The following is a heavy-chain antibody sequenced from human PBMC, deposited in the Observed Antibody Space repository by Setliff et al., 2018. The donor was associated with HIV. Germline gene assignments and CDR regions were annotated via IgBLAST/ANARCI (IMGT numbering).Heavy chain of an antibody. CDR2: IYTFGST. CDR1: GGSISSYY. J-gene: IGHJ6*03. V-gene: IGHV4-4*08. CDR3: ARDATSEGYMDV. Sequence: PSETLSLTCTVSGGSISSYYWSWIRQPPGKGLEWIGYIYTFGSTNYNPSLKSRVTISVDTSENQFSLKLTSVTAADTAMYFCARDATSEGYMDVWGKGTTVTVSS.